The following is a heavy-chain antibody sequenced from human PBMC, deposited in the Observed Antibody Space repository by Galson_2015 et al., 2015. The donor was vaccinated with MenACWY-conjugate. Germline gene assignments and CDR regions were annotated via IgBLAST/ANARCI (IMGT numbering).Heavy chain of an antibody. Sequence: SLRLSCAASGFTFSLYHMHWVRQAPGEGLEWVAYMTSSGSTISYTDSVKGRFTISRDNAKNSLYLQMNSLRAEDTAVYYCARVRGTCTGGSCYGYYLDYWGQGPLVTVSS. CDR1: GFTFSLYH. V-gene: IGHV3-11*01. CDR3: ARVRGTCTGGSCYGYYLDY. D-gene: IGHD2-15*01. CDR2: MTSSGSTI. J-gene: IGHJ4*02.